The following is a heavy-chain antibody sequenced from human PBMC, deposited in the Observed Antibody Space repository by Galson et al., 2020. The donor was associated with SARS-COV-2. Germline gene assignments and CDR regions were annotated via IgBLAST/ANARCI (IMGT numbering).Heavy chain of an antibody. J-gene: IGHJ4*02. CDR1: GFSLSGYW. CDR2: HNGDASFI. Sequence: GESPKLPCAASGFSLSGYWMHRVRPAPGKGTVWVAQHNGDASFIDYADSVGGRFTISRDNAKNMVYLEMNNRGAEDWGVYYCMRCTGWMGITSTEWGQGTLVTVSS. CDR3: MRCTGWMGITSTE. D-gene: IGHD2-2*01. V-gene: IGHV3-74*01.